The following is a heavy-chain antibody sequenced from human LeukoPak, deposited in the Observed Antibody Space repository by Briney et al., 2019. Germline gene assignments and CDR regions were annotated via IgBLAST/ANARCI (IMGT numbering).Heavy chain of an antibody. J-gene: IGHJ5*02. CDR3: ARVPTVTNWFDP. CDR1: GYTFTNYA. V-gene: IGHV1-3*04. D-gene: IGHD4-17*01. Sequence: ASVKVSCKASGYTFTNYAIHWVRQAPGQRPEWMGWINTGNGNTKYPQKFQGRVTITTDTSASTAYMELSSLRSEDTAVYYCARVPTVTNWFDPGGQGTLVTVSS. CDR2: INTGNGNT.